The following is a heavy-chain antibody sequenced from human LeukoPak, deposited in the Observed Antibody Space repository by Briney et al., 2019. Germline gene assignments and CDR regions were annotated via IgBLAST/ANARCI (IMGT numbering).Heavy chain of an antibody. CDR3: ARDSFPYCSSTSCYPPRS. CDR2: IWYDGSNK. CDR1: GFTFSSYG. Sequence: GGSLRLSCAASGFTFSSYGMHWVRQAPGKGLEWVAVIWYDGSNKYYADSVKGRFTISRDNSKNTLYLQMNSLRAEDTAVYYCARDSFPYCSSTSCYPPRSWGQGTMVTVSS. D-gene: IGHD2-2*01. J-gene: IGHJ3*01. V-gene: IGHV3-33*01.